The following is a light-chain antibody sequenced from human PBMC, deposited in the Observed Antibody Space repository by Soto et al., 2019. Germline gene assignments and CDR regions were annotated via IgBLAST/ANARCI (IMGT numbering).Light chain of an antibody. V-gene: IGKV3-15*01. CDR1: QSVSSN. J-gene: IGKJ2*01. Sequence: EIVMTQSPATLSVSPGERATLSCRASQSVSSNLAWYQQKPGQAPRLLLYGASTRATGIPARFSGSGCGTEFTLTISSLQSEDFSVYYCQQYNNWPPYTFGQGTKLEIK. CDR2: GAS. CDR3: QQYNNWPPYT.